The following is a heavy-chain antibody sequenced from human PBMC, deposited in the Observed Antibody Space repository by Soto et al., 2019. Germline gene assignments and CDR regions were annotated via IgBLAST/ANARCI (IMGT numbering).Heavy chain of an antibody. CDR3: AILRCVVIPLLYYGMFV. D-gene: IGHD3-22*01. V-gene: IGHV1-2*04. CDR1: GYTFTGYY. J-gene: IGHJ6*02. Sequence: ASVKVSCKASGYTFTGYYMYWVRQAPGQGLEWMGWINPNSGGTNYAQKFQGWVTMTRDTSISTAYMELSRLRSDDTAVYYCAILRCVVIPLLYYGMFVRPQVTTLTVSS. CDR2: INPNSGGT.